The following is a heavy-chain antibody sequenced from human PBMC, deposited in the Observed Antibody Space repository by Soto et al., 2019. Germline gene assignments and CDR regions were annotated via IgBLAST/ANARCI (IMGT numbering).Heavy chain of an antibody. CDR3: AKDLTLTGYSSSWYAFDI. Sequence: GGSLRLSCAASGFTFSSYAMSWVRQAPGKGLEWVSAISGSGGSTYYADSVKGRFTISRDNSKNTWYLQRNSLRAEDTAVYYCAKDLTLTGYSSSWYAFDIWGQGTMVTVSS. CDR1: GFTFSSYA. D-gene: IGHD6-13*01. CDR2: ISGSGGST. J-gene: IGHJ3*02. V-gene: IGHV3-23*01.